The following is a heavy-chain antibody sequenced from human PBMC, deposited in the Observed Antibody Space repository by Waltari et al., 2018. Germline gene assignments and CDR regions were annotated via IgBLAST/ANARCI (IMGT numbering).Heavy chain of an antibody. CDR3: ALYYDFWSGYYKDYYFDY. J-gene: IGHJ4*02. CDR1: GYTLTELS. Sequence: QVQLVQSGAEVKQPGASVTVSCKVSGYTLTELSIPWVRLAPGKGLEWMGGFDPEDGETIYAQKFQGRVTMTEDTSTDTAYMELSSLRSEDTAVYYCALYYDFWSGYYKDYYFDYWGQGTLVTVSS. D-gene: IGHD3-3*01. CDR2: FDPEDGET. V-gene: IGHV1-24*01.